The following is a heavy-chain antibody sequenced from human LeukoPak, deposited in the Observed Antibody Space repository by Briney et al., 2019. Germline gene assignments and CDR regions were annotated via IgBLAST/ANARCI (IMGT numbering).Heavy chain of an antibody. D-gene: IGHD5-18*01. CDR1: GFTFSSYN. V-gene: IGHV3-21*01. J-gene: IGHJ4*02. CDR2: ISSSSSYI. Sequence: GGSLRLSCAASGFTFSSYNRNWVRQAPGKGLEWFSSISSSSSYIYYAESVKGRFTISRANAKNSLYLKMNSLRAEDTAVYYCAKDRRGYSYGPFDYWGQGTLVTVSS. CDR3: AKDRRGYSYGPFDY.